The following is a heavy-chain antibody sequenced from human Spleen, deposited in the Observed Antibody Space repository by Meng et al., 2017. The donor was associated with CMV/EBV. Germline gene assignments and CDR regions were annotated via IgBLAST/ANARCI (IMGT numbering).Heavy chain of an antibody. D-gene: IGHD3-10*01. V-gene: IGHV4-59*01. Sequence: ETLSLTCTVPGGSISNYYWSWIRQPPGKGLEWIGYIYYNGISHYNPSLKSRVTMSVDTSKNQFSLRLSSVTAADTAVYYCARSQSTVRGAGRTIWFESWGQGTLVTVSS. J-gene: IGHJ5*01. CDR2: IYYNGIS. CDR3: ARSQSTVRGAGRTIWFES. CDR1: GGSISNYY.